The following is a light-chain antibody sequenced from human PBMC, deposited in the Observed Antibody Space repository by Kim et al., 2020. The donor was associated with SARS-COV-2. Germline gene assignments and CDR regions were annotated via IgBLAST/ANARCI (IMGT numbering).Light chain of an antibody. J-gene: IGLJ2*01. V-gene: IGLV1-51*01. CDR2: DKD. CDR1: SSNIGNNY. Sequence: GTKVTISSSGGSSNIGNNYVSWYQQLPGTVPKLLIYDKDKRPSGIPDRFSGSKSGTSATLGITGLQPGDEADYYCGTWYSSLSAAVFGGGTQLTVL. CDR3: GTWYSSLSAAV.